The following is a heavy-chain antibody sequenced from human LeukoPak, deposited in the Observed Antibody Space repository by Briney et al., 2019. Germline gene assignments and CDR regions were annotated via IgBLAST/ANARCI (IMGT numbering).Heavy chain of an antibody. CDR3: ARRYFDL. J-gene: IGHJ2*01. CDR2: IKQDGSEK. V-gene: IGHV3-7*03. CDR1: GFIFSSFW. Sequence: PGGSLRPSCEASGFIFSSFWMSWVRRAPGKGLEWVANIKQDGSEKYYVDSVKGRFIISRDNAKTSLYLQMNSLRAEDTAVYYCARRYFDLWGRGTLVTVSS.